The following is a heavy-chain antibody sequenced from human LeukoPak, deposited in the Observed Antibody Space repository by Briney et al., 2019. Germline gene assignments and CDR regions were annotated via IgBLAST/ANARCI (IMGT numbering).Heavy chain of an antibody. J-gene: IGHJ4*02. Sequence: GGSLRLSCEASGFTFSSYWMSWARQMPGKGLESMGIIYPADSDTTYSPSFQGQVTISVDKSISTVYLQWSSLKASDTAMYYCARQSRDGSKTRGYFFDYWGQGTLVTVS. V-gene: IGHV5-51*01. CDR3: ARQSRDGSKTRGYFFDY. CDR2: IYPADSDT. D-gene: IGHD3-10*01. CDR1: GFTFSSYW.